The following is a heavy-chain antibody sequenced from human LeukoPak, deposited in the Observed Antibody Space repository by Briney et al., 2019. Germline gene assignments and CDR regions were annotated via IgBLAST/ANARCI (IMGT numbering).Heavy chain of an antibody. CDR2: IHYSGST. V-gene: IGHV4-59*08. D-gene: IGHD6-13*01. CDR1: GGSISIYY. CDR3: ARHGADSIAAAGTVWFDP. J-gene: IGHJ5*02. Sequence: SETLSLTCTVSGGSISIYYWSWIRQPPGKGLEWIGYIHYSGSTNYNPSLKSRVTISVDTSKNQFSLKLSSVTAADTAVYYCARHGADSIAAAGTVWFDPWGQGTLVTVSS.